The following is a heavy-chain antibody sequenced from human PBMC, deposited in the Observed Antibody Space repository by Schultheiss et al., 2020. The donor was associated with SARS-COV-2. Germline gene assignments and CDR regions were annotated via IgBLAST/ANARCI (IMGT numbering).Heavy chain of an antibody. D-gene: IGHD3-16*01. CDR2: INHSGST. CDR3: ASGGRYYFDY. Sequence: GSLRLSCAASGFTVSSNYMSWIRQPPGKGLEWIGEINHSGSTNYNPSLKSRVTISVDTSKNQFSLKLSSVTAADTAVYYCASGGRYYFDYWGQGTLVTVSS. J-gene: IGHJ4*02. V-gene: IGHV4-34*01. CDR1: GFTVSSNY.